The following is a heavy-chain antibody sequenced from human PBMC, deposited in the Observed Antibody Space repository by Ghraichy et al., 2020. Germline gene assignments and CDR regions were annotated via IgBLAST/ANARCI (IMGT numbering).Heavy chain of an antibody. CDR2: MNPNSGNT. J-gene: IGHJ2*01. D-gene: IGHD1-14*01. V-gene: IGHV1-8*01. Sequence: ASVKVSCKASGYTFTSYDINWVRQATGQGLEWMGWMNPNSGNTGYAQKFQGRVTMTRNTSISTAYMELSSLRSEDTAVYYCARGEEPDRDLDLWGRGTLVTVSS. CDR1: GYTFTSYD. CDR3: ARGEEPDRDLDL.